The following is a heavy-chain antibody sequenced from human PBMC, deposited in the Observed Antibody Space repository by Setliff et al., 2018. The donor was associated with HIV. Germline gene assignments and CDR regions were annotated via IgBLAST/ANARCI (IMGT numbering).Heavy chain of an antibody. J-gene: IGHJ4*02. Sequence: PGGSLRLSCAASGFTFSSYEMDWFRQAPGKGLEWVSYISSSTSTIYYADSVKGRFTISRDNAKNSLYLQMNSLRAEDTAVYYCATVWTAGSLFYWGQGTLVTVSS. V-gene: IGHV3-48*01. CDR3: ATVWTAGSLFY. CDR2: ISSSTSTI. CDR1: GFTFSSYE. D-gene: IGHD6-13*01.